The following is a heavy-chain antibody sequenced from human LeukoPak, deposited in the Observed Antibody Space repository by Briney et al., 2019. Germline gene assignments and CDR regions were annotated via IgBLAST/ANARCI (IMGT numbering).Heavy chain of an antibody. J-gene: IGHJ4*02. V-gene: IGHV3-23*01. D-gene: IGHD3-10*01. Sequence: PGGSLRLSCAVSGFTFGRFVMNWVRQAPGKGLEWVSIISNSGTITSYADSVKGRFTISRDNSKNTVYLQMNSLRAEDTALYYCTTESFHYWGQGSLVAVSS. CDR3: TTESFHY. CDR1: GFTFGRFV. CDR2: ISNSGTIT.